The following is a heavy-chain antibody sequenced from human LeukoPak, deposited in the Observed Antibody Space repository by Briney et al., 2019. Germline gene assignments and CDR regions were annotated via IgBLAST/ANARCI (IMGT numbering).Heavy chain of an antibody. CDR1: GFTFSSYA. D-gene: IGHD3-16*02. J-gene: IGHJ4*02. CDR2: ISGSGGST. V-gene: IGHV3-23*01. Sequence: GGSLRLSCVASGFTFSSYAMSWVRQAPGKGLEWFSAISGSGGSTYYVDSVKGRFTISRDNSKNTLYLQMNSLRAEDTAVYYCAKDYDYVWGSYRQGSYFDYWGQGALVTVSS. CDR3: AKDYDYVWGSYRQGSYFDY.